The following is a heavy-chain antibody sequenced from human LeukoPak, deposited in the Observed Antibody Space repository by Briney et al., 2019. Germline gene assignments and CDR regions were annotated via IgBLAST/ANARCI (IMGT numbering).Heavy chain of an antibody. CDR1: GFTFSSYA. CDR3: ARVIRWLQYFDY. V-gene: IGHV3-30*04. CDR2: ISYDGSNK. Sequence: GGSLRLSCAASGFTFSSYAMHWVRQAPGKGLEWVAVISYDGSNKYYADSVKGRFTISRDNSKNTLYLQMNSLRAEDTAVYYCARVIRWLQYFDYWGQGTLVTVSS. D-gene: IGHD5-24*01. J-gene: IGHJ4*02.